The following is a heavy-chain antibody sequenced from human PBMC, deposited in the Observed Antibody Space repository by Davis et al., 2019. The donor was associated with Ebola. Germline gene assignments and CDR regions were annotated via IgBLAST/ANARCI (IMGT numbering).Heavy chain of an antibody. CDR3: AIANRGPVADTGDY. V-gene: IGHV3-66*01. Sequence: GGSLRLSCAASGFIVSSKYMSWVRQAPGKGLEWVSGIYSIDTTYYADSVKGRFTISRDNAKNSLYLQMNSLRAEDTAVYYCAIANRGPVADTGDYWGQGTLVTVSS. D-gene: IGHD6-19*01. J-gene: IGHJ4*02. CDR1: GFIVSSKY. CDR2: IYSIDTT.